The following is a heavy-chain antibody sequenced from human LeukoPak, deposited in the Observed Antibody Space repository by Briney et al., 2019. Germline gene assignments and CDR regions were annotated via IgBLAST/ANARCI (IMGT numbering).Heavy chain of an antibody. D-gene: IGHD3-10*01. J-gene: IGHJ5*02. V-gene: IGHV3-7*01. CDR1: GFTFTNYW. CDR2: INEDGSKK. Sequence: SGGSLRLSCAASGFTFTNYWMIWVRQAPGKGLEWVANINEDGSKKYYVGSVEGRFTISRDNAKNSAFLQMNSLRADDTAMYYCASSSYSCSSSWGQGTLVTVSS. CDR3: ASSSYSCSSS.